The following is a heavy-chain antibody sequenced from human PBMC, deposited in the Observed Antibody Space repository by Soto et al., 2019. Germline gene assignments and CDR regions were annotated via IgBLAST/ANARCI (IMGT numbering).Heavy chain of an antibody. CDR2: IYYSGTT. Sequence: SETLSLTCTVSGGSIYSGGYYWSWIRQHPGKGLEWVGYIYYSGTTYYNPSLRSRVTISVDTSKNQFSLNLSSVTAADTAVYYCARRGESSGYALFDYWGHGSLVTVS. V-gene: IGHV4-31*03. J-gene: IGHJ4*01. CDR3: ARRGESSGYALFDY. CDR1: GGSIYSGGYY. D-gene: IGHD3-22*01.